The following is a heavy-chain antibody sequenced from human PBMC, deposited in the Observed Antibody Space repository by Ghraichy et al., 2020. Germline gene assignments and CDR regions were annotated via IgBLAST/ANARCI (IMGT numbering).Heavy chain of an antibody. D-gene: IGHD2-2*01. Sequence: GESLNISCKGSGYSFPNYWISWVRQMPGKGLEWMGRIDPSDSSTSYSPSFQGHVIISADKSISTAYLQWSSLKASDTAMYYCARHVDCSGSGCRDYWGQGTLVNVSS. CDR1: GYSFPNYW. V-gene: IGHV5-10-1*01. J-gene: IGHJ4*02. CDR3: ARHVDCSGSGCRDY. CDR2: IDPSDSST.